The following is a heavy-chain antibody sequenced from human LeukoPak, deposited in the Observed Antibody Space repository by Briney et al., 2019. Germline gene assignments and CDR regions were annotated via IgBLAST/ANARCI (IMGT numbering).Heavy chain of an antibody. CDR1: GGSISSYY. V-gene: IGHV4-59*12. D-gene: IGHD5-24*01. CDR3: ARPPERWLHLGLAY. J-gene: IGHJ4*02. CDR2: IYYSGST. Sequence: ESGPTLVKPSETLSLTCTVSGGSISSYYWTWIRQPPGMGLEWIGYIYYSGSTYYNPSLKSRVTISVDTSKNQSSLKLSSVTAADTAVYYCARPPERWLHLGLAYWGQGTLVTVSS.